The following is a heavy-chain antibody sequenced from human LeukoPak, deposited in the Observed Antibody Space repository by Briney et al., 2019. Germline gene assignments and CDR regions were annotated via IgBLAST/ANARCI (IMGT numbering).Heavy chain of an antibody. Sequence: GGSLRLSCAASGFTFSSYGMHWVRQAPGKGLEWVAFIRYDGSNKYYADSVKGRFTISRDNSKNTLYLQMNSLRAEDTAVYYCAKDWRYYYDSSGYYYPDYWGQGTLVTVSS. CDR1: GFTFSSYG. V-gene: IGHV3-30*02. D-gene: IGHD3-22*01. CDR2: IRYDGSNK. J-gene: IGHJ4*02. CDR3: AKDWRYYYDSSGYYYPDY.